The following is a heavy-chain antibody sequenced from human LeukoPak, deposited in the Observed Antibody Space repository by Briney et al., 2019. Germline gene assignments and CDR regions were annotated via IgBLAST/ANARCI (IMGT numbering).Heavy chain of an antibody. CDR1: GGSISSYY. J-gene: IGHJ4*02. Sequence: PSETLSLTCTVSGGSISSYYWSWIRQPAGKGLEWIGRIYTSGRTNYNPSLKSRVTMSVDTSKNQFSLKLGSVTAADTAVYYCARVGGIAAAGIEYYFDYWGQGTLVTVSS. V-gene: IGHV4-4*07. CDR2: IYTSGRT. CDR3: ARVGGIAAAGIEYYFDY. D-gene: IGHD6-13*01.